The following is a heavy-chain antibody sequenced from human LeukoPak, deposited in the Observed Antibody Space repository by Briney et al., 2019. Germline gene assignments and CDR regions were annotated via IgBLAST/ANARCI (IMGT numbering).Heavy chain of an antibody. D-gene: IGHD1-26*01. CDR3: ARGENSGSHFTIGNAFDI. CDR2: ITGSGSYI. CDR1: GFTFSSYS. Sequence: PGGSLRLSCAASGFTFSSYSMNWVREAPGRGLEWVSSITGSGSYIYSADSVKGRFTISRDNAKNSLYLQMNSLRAEDTALYYCARGENSGSHFTIGNAFDIWGQGTMVTVSS. V-gene: IGHV3-21*01. J-gene: IGHJ3*02.